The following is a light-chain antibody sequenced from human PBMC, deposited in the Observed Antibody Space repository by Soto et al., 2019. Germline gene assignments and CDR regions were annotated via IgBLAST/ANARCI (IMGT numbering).Light chain of an antibody. CDR1: SSNIGNNY. Sequence: QPVLTQPPSASGTPGQRVTISCSGSSSNIGNNYVYWYQMVPGTAPKLLIYRNNQRPSGVPDRFSGSTSGTSASLAISGLRSEDEADYYGAAWDDSLSGRGVFGGGTKLTVL. J-gene: IGLJ2*01. CDR2: RNN. CDR3: AAWDDSLSGRGV. V-gene: IGLV1-47*01.